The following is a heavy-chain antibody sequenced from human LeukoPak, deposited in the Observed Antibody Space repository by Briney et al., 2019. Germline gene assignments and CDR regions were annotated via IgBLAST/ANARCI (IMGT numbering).Heavy chain of an antibody. D-gene: IGHD6-13*01. J-gene: IGHJ5*02. CDR1: GGTFSSYA. Sequence: SVKVSCTASGGTFSSYAISWVRQAPGQGLEWMGRIIPILGIANYAQKFQGRVTITADKSTSTAYMELSSLRSEDTAVYYCARLYSSSWYEASGGRPSWFDPWGQGTLVTVSS. CDR3: ARLYSSSWYEASGGRPSWFDP. V-gene: IGHV1-69*04. CDR2: IIPILGIA.